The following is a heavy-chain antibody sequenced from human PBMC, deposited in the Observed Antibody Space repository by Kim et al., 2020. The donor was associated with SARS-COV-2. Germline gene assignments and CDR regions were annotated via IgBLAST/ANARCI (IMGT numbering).Heavy chain of an antibody. CDR3: VRLGCSATSCTTFDY. J-gene: IGHJ4*02. Sequence: PSLKSRVTLSVDTSKNQFSLKLSFVTAADTAMYYCVRLGCSATSCTTFDYWGQGTLVTVSS. V-gene: IGHV4-59*08. D-gene: IGHD2-2*01.